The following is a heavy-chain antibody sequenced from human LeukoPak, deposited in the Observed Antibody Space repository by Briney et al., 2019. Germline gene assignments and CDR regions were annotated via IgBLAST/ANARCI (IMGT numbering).Heavy chain of an antibody. J-gene: IGHJ3*02. CDR3: ARDRRLANWGPPDAFDI. CDR2: XYHSGST. Sequence: SGXXXSSGXXXXXXXXPXXXXVEXIXSXYHSGSTYFNPSLKSPVTISVDTSKNQFSLKLSSVTAADTAVYYCARDRRLANWGPPDAFDIWGQGTMVTVSS. D-gene: IGHD7-27*01. CDR1: GXXXSSGXX. V-gene: IGHV4-38-2*02.